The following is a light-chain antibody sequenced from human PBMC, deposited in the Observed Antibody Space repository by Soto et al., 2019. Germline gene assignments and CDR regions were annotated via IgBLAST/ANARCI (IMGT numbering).Light chain of an antibody. J-gene: IGLJ3*02. Sequence: QSVLTQPPSASGTPGQRVTISCSGKCSNIGSNYVYWYQQLPGTAPKLLIFNNDQRTSGVPCRFSCAKSCTSASLAISGLRSDDEADYYCAVWDDSLRGWVFGGGTKLTVL. CDR1: CSNIGSNY. CDR2: NND. CDR3: AVWDDSLRGWV. V-gene: IGLV1-47*02.